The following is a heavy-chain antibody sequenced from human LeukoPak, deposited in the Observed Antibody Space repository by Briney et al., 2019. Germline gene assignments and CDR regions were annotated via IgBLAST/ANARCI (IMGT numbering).Heavy chain of an antibody. CDR2: INTDSSSI. D-gene: IGHD5-18*01. Sequence: PGGSLRLSCAASGFTFSIYEMNWVRQAPGKGLEWISHINTDSSSIHYADSMKGRFTISRDNAKNSLYLQMNSLRAEDTALYYCAREDRRDTATRGRAFDIWGQGTMVTVSS. V-gene: IGHV3-48*04. J-gene: IGHJ3*02. CDR3: AREDRRDTATRGRAFDI. CDR1: GFTFSIYE.